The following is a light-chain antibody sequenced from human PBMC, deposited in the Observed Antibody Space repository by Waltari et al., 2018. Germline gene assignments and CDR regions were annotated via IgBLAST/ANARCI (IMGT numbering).Light chain of an antibody. J-gene: IGKJ2*01. CDR3: QQSYSTLGYT. V-gene: IGKV1-39*01. CDR2: AAS. CDR1: QSISSY. Sequence: DIQMTQSPSSLSASVGDRVTITCRASQSISSYLNGYQQKPGKAPKLLIYAASSLQSGVPSRFSGSGSGTDFTLTISSLQPEDFATYYCQQSYSTLGYTFGQGTKLEIK.